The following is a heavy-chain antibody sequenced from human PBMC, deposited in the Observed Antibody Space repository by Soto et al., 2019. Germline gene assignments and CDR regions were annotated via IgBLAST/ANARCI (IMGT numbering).Heavy chain of an antibody. V-gene: IGHV1-46*01. CDR3: ARGGHVVVVTAAFDY. CDR1: GDTFTNYY. J-gene: IGHJ4*02. Sequence: QVQLMQSGAEVKKPGASVKVPCKASGDTFTNYYIHWVRQAPGQGLEWMGTVNPSGGHTTYSQNFLGRVTMTRDTSTSTLYMELTSLTSDDTAVYYCARGGHVVVVTAAFDYWGQGTLVTVSS. CDR2: VNPSGGHT. D-gene: IGHD2-21*02.